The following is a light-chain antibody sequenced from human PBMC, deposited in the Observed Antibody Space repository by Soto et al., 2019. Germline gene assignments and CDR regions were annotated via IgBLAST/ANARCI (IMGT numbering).Light chain of an antibody. J-gene: IGLJ1*01. V-gene: IGLV1-44*01. CDR3: AAWDDSLNADV. Sequence: QSVLTQPPSASGTPGQRVSISCSGSSSSIGSNAVSWYQQLPGTAPKLLIYANNQRPSGVPDRFSGSKSGTSASLAISGLQSEEEADYYCAAWDDSLNADVFGTGTKVTVL. CDR1: SSSIGSNA. CDR2: ANN.